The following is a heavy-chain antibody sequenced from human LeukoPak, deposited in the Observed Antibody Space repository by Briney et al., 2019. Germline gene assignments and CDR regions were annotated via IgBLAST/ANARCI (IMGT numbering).Heavy chain of an antibody. CDR1: GGSISSYY. CDR3: ARGSRGGGSYHDY. Sequence: NPSETLSLTCTVSGGSISSYYWSWIRQPPGKGLEWIGYIYYSGSTNYNPSLKSRVTISVDTSKNQFSLKLSSVTAADTAVYYCARGSRGGGSYHDYWGQGTLVTVSS. D-gene: IGHD1-26*01. V-gene: IGHV4-59*01. J-gene: IGHJ4*02. CDR2: IYYSGST.